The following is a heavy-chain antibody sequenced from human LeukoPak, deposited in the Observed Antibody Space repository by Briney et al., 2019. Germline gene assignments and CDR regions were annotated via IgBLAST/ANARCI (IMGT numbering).Heavy chain of an antibody. Sequence: PGGSLRLSCAASGFTFSSYGMSWVRQAPGKGLEWVSAISGSGGSTYYADSVKGRFTISRDNSKNTLYLQMNSLRAEDTAVYYCAKEHSGSYRQQYYFDYWGQGTLVTVSS. D-gene: IGHD1-26*01. CDR1: GFTFSSYG. CDR2: ISGSGGST. J-gene: IGHJ4*02. CDR3: AKEHSGSYRQQYYFDY. V-gene: IGHV3-23*01.